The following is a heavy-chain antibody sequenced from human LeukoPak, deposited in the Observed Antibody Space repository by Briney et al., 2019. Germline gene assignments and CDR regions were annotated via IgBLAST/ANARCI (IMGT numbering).Heavy chain of an antibody. Sequence: SVKVSCKASGGTFSSYGIIWVRQAPGQGLEWMGRIIPILNIAGYAQKFQGRVTITADESTSTAYMELSSLRSEDTAVYYCATDLRGDYYDILTGYYTPGAFDIWGQGTMVTVSS. CDR1: GGTFSSYG. D-gene: IGHD3-9*01. J-gene: IGHJ3*02. CDR2: IIPILNIA. CDR3: ATDLRGDYYDILTGYYTPGAFDI. V-gene: IGHV1-69*04.